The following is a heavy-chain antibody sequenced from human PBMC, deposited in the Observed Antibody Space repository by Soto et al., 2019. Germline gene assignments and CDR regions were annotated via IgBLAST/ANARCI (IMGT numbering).Heavy chain of an antibody. D-gene: IGHD3-10*01. CDR3: ARYYVSGSYFDS. CDR1: GGSMSSSNW. J-gene: IGHJ5*01. V-gene: IGHV4-4*02. CDR2: IYQSGST. Sequence: SETLSLTCAVSGGSMSSSNWWSWVPQPPGKGLEWIGEIYQSGSTNYDSSLKSRVTISVDKSKNQFSLKLNSVTAADTAVYYCARYYVSGSYFDSWGQGTLVTVSS.